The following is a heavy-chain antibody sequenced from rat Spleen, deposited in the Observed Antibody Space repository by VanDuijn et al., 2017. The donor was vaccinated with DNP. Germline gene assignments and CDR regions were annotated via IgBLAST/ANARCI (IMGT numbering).Heavy chain of an antibody. CDR3: ARTYLGYDYWFAY. D-gene: IGHD1-7*01. CDR1: GYSITSNY. J-gene: IGHJ3*01. Sequence: EVQLQESGPGLVKPSQSLSLTCSVTGYSITSNYWGWIRKFPGNKLEWMGYVTGAGDTDYNPSLKSRISISRDTSKNQFFLQVKSVTTEDTATYYCARTYLGYDYWFAYWGQGTLVTVSS. V-gene: IGHV3-3*01. CDR2: VTGAGDT.